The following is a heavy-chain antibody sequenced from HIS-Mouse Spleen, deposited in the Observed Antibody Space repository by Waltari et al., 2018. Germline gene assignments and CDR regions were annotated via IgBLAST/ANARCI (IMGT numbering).Heavy chain of an antibody. J-gene: IGHJ3*02. Sequence: QVQLVQSGAEVKKPGASVKVSCKASGYTFTGYYMPWLRQAPGQGLEWMGWIKPNSGGTNYAQKFQGRVTMTMDTSISTAYMELSRLRSDDTAVYYCARGPDEKDDAFDIWGQGTMVTVSS. V-gene: IGHV1-2*02. CDR2: IKPNSGGT. CDR1: GYTFTGYY. CDR3: ARGPDEKDDAFDI.